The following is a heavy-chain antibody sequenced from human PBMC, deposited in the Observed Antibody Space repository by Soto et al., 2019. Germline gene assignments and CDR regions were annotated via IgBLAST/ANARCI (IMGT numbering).Heavy chain of an antibody. CDR3: ARATGGYSSSLDY. J-gene: IGHJ4*02. D-gene: IGHD6-13*01. CDR1: GGTFSSYT. Sequence: ASVKVSCKASGGTFSSYTISWVRQAPGQGLEWMGRIIPILGIANYAQKFQGRVMITADKSTSTAYMELSSLRSEDTAVYYCARATGGYSSSLDYWGQGTLVTVSS. CDR2: IIPILGIA. V-gene: IGHV1-69*02.